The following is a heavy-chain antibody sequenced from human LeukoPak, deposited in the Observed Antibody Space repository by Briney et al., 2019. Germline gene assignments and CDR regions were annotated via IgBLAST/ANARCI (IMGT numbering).Heavy chain of an antibody. J-gene: IGHJ4*02. CDR3: SRENGAFSPFGY. CDR2: FSLCGLT. Sequence: SETLSLTCGVSGGSITSTNWWSWVRQPPGQGLEWIGEFSLCGLTNYNPSLSSRVIMALDTSKNHLSLHLTSVTAADTAVYYCSRENGAFSPFGYWGQGYLVSVLS. V-gene: IGHV4-4*02. D-gene: IGHD2-8*01. CDR1: GGSITSTNW.